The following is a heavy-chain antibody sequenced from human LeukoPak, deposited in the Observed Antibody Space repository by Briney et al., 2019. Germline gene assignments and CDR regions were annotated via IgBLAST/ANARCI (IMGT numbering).Heavy chain of an antibody. D-gene: IGHD4-23*01. J-gene: IGHJ2*01. Sequence: ASVKVSRKASGYTFTGYYMHWVLQAPGQGLEWMGWITPNSGGTNYAQKFQGRVTMTRDTSISTAYLELSRLRSDDTAVYYCARVDPLLTPSRYFDLWGRGTLVTVSS. CDR2: ITPNSGGT. CDR3: ARVDPLLTPSRYFDL. V-gene: IGHV1-2*02. CDR1: GYTFTGYY.